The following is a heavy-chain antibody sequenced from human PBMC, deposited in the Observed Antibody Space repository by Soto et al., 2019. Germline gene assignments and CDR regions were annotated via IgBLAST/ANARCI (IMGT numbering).Heavy chain of an antibody. Sequence: QVQLQESGPGLVKPSQTLSLTCTVSGGSISSGGYYWSWIRQHPGKGLEWIEYIYYSGSTYYNPSLKGRVTISVDSSKNQFSLRLSSVTAADTAVYYCARVFGVGGMDVWGQGTTGTVSS. J-gene: IGHJ6*02. D-gene: IGHD3-16*01. CDR1: GGSISSGGYY. CDR2: IYYSGST. V-gene: IGHV4-31*03. CDR3: ARVFGVGGMDV.